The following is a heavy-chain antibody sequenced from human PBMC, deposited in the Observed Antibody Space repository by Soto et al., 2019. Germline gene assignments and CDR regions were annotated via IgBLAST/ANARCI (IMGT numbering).Heavy chain of an antibody. J-gene: IGHJ4*02. D-gene: IGHD1-1*01. Sequence: EVQLVESGGGLVHPGGSLRLSCAASGFTFSTYSMNWVRQAPGKGLEWVSYISSSGSSISYRDSVKGRFTISRDNAKNPLYLQIDRLGAEDTAVYYCARSRYNDYWGQGTLVTVSS. CDR2: ISSSGSSI. CDR1: GFTFSTYS. V-gene: IGHV3-48*01. CDR3: ARSRYNDY.